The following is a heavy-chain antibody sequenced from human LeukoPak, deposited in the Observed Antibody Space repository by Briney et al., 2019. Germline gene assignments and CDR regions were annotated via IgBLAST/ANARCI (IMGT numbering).Heavy chain of an antibody. D-gene: IGHD2-2*01. CDR1: GFSFSNFW. V-gene: IGHV3-7*01. J-gene: IGHJ4*02. CDR3: ARTLVEVPGHSDLFRF. CDR2: MNPDGSAT. Sequence: GGSLRLSCGASGFSFSNFWMSWIRQAPGKGLERVANMNPDGSATYYLDSVKGRFTISRDNAKTSVYLQMNSLRPDDTAVYYCARTLVEVPGHSDLFRFWGQGTLVTVSS.